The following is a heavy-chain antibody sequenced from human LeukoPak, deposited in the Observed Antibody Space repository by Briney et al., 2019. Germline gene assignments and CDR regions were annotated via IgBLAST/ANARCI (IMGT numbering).Heavy chain of an antibody. V-gene: IGHV4-61*02. CDR2: IYTSGTT. D-gene: IGHD3-3*01. Sequence: SQTLSLTCTVSGGSISSGSYYWSWIRQPAGKGLEWIGRIYTSGTTNYNPPLKSRVTISVDTSKNQFSLKLSSVTAADTAVYYCARGRITIFGVVTAALGIWGQGTMVTVSS. CDR3: ARGRITIFGVVTAALGI. J-gene: IGHJ3*02. CDR1: GGSISSGSYY.